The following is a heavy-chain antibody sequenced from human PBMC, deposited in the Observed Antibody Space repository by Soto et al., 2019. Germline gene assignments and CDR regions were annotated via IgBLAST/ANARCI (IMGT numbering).Heavy chain of an antibody. V-gene: IGHV4-4*02. CDR2: IYHSGST. J-gene: IGHJ6*02. Sequence: SETLSLTWAVSGGSISSDNWWTWVRQPPGRGLEWIGEIYHSGSTNYNPSLKSRVTISVDKSKNQFSLKLSSVTAADTAVYYCARVGHYYYYGLDVWGQGTTVTVSS. D-gene: IGHD3-10*01. CDR3: ARVGHYYYYGLDV. CDR1: GGSISSDNW.